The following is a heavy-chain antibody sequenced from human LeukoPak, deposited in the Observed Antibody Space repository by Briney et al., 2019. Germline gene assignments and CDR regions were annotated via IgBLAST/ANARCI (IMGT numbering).Heavy chain of an antibody. CDR3: DVTPHICSGGSCYLDY. CDR2: ISWNSGSI. D-gene: IGHD2-15*01. CDR1: GFTFDDYA. J-gene: IGHJ4*02. Sequence: SGGSLRLSCAASGFTFDDYAMHWVRQAPGKGLEWVSGISWNSGSIGYADSVKGRFTISRDNSKNTLYLQMNSLRAEDTAVYYCDVTPHICSGGSCYLDYWGQGTLVTVSS. V-gene: IGHV3-9*01.